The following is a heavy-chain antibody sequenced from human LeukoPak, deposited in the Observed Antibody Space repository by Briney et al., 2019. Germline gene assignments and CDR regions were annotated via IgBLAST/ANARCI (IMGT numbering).Heavy chain of an antibody. D-gene: IGHD3-10*01. J-gene: IGHJ6*03. CDR3: AIDSSNYPNYYYYMDV. Sequence: ASVKVSCKASGGTFSSYAISWVRQAPGQGLEWMGGIIPIFGTANYAQKSQGRVTITTDESTNTAYMELSSLRSEDTAVYYCAIDSSNYPNYYYYMDVWGKGTTVTVSS. CDR1: GGTFSSYA. CDR2: IIPIFGTA. V-gene: IGHV1-69*05.